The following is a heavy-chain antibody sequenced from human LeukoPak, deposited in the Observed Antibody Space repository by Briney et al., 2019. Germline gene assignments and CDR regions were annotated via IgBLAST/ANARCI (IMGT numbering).Heavy chain of an antibody. Sequence: SETLSLTCAVYGGSFSGYYWSWIRQPPGKGLEWIGEIDHSGSTNYNPPLKSRVTISVDTSKNQFSLKLSSVTAADTAVYYCARATWGHCSSTSCYPPYYYYYYMDVWGKGTTVTVSS. CDR3: ARATWGHCSSTSCYPPYYYYYYMDV. CDR1: GGSFSGYY. D-gene: IGHD2-2*01. J-gene: IGHJ6*03. V-gene: IGHV4-34*01. CDR2: IDHSGST.